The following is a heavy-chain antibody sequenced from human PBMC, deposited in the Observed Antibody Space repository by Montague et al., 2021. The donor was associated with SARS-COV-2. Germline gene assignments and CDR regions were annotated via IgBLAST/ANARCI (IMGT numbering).Heavy chain of an antibody. CDR3: ARFACRLLFIASYDGMDV. CDR1: GGSFSGYY. V-gene: IGHV4-34*01. D-gene: IGHD2-2*01. Sequence: SETLSLTCAVYGGSFSGYYWSWIRQPPGKGLFWIGEISHSGSTNYNPSLKSRVTISIDTSKNQFSLKLSSVTAADTAVYYCARFACRLLFIASYDGMDVWGQGTTVTVSS. CDR2: ISHSGST. J-gene: IGHJ6*02.